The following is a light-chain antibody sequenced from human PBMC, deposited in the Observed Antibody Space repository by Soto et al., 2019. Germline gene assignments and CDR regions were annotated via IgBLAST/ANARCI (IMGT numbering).Light chain of an antibody. V-gene: IGKV1-39*01. CDR2: GSS. CDR1: QSINNH. Sequence: DIKMTQSPSSLSASVGDRVTVTCRTSQSINNHLNWYQQKPGEAPKLLIYGSSSLHYGVPSRFSGSGSGSAFTLTISSLQPEDSATYYCQQSFTAPITFGQGTRLEIK. CDR3: QQSFTAPIT. J-gene: IGKJ5*01.